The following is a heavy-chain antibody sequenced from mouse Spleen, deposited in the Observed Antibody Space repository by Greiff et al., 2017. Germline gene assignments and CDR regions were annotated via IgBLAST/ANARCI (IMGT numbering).Heavy chain of an antibody. V-gene: IGHV1-47*01. J-gene: IGHJ1*01. CDR2: FHPYNDDT. CDR3: ARAITTVVAPYWYFDV. D-gene: IGHD1-1*01. Sequence: VQRVESGAELVKPGASVKMSCKASGYTFTTYPIEWMKQNHGKSLEWIGNFHPYNDDTKYNEKFKGKATLTVEKSSSTVYLELSRLTSDDSAVYYCARAITTVVAPYWYFDVWGAGTTVTVSS. CDR1: GYTFTTYP.